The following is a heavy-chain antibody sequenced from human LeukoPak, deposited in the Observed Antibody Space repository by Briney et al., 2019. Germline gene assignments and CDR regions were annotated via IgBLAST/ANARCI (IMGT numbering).Heavy chain of an antibody. CDR3: AKAYSSSYDAFDI. Sequence: GGSLRLSCAASGFTFNNYWMWWVRQASGKGLEWVANINPHGNDKYYPDSVKGRFTISRDNAKNSLYLQMNSLRAEDMALYYCAKAYSSSYDAFDIWGQGTMVTVSS. D-gene: IGHD6-13*01. V-gene: IGHV3-7*03. CDR1: GFTFNNYW. CDR2: INPHGNDK. J-gene: IGHJ3*02.